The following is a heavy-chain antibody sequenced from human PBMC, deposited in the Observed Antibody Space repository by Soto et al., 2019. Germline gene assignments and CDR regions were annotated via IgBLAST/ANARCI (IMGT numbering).Heavy chain of an antibody. D-gene: IGHD5-12*01. Sequence: PGGSLRLSCAASGFIFSDSGLHWVRQAPGNGLEWVGRIRTKVNDFATIYAASVKGRFTISRDDSKNTAYLQMNSLKNEDTAVYHCPRPNEPPAYDYYFDIWGRGTLVTVSS. V-gene: IGHV3-73*01. J-gene: IGHJ2*01. CDR3: PRPNEPPAYDYYFDI. CDR1: GFIFSDSG. CDR2: IRTKVNDFAT.